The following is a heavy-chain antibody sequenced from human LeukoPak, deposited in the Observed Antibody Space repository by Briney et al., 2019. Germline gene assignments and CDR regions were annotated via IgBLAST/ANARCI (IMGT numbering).Heavy chain of an antibody. V-gene: IGHV1-2*02. J-gene: IGHJ4*02. CDR3: AREPQTLGYCSSTSGKGFDY. CDR1: GYTFTGYY. Sequence: ASVKVSCKASGYTFTGYYMHWVRQAPGQGLEWMGWINPNSGGTNYAQKFQGRVTMTRDTSISTAYMGLSRLRSDDTAVYYCAREPQTLGYCSSTSGKGFDYWGQGTLVTVSS. CDR2: INPNSGGT. D-gene: IGHD2-2*01.